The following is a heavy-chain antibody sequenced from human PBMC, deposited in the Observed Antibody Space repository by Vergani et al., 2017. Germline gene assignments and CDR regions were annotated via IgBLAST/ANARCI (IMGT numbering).Heavy chain of an antibody. J-gene: IGHJ4*02. CDR2: IQFDGSNQ. D-gene: IGHD3-16*01. Sequence: QVHLVESGGGVVQRGGSLRLPCATSGFTLRNYDMQWIRQGPGKGVEFVAFIQFDGSNQYYADSVKGRFTLSRDFSKNTLYLQMNSLRTDDTATYYCAKHFRGWGIDYWGQGTQVIVSS. V-gene: IGHV3-30*02. CDR1: GFTLRNYD. CDR3: AKHFRGWGIDY.